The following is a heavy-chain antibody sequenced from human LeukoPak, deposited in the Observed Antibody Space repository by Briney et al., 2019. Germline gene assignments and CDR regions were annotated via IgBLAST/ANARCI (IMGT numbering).Heavy chain of an antibody. D-gene: IGHD2/OR15-2a*01. CDR2: MNPNSGNT. CDR1: GYTVTSYD. CDR3: ARVSSIGYWFDP. V-gene: IGHV1-8*01. Sequence: ASVKVSCKASGYTVTSYDCNWVRQATGQGLEWMGWMNPNSGNTGYAQKFQGRVTMTRNTSISTAYMELSSLRSEDTAVYYCARVSSIGYWFDPWGQGTLVTVSS. J-gene: IGHJ5*02.